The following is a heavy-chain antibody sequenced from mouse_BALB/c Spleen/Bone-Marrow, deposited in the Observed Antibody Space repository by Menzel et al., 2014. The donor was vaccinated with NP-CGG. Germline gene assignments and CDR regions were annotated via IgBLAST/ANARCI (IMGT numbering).Heavy chain of an antibody. CDR2: IRFSYGDA. V-gene: IGHV1S137*01. Sequence: QVHVKQSGAKLVRPGVSVKISCKGSGYTFTDHAIHWVKRSHAKSLEWMCLIRFSYGDAIYNQKFKGKATMTVDKSSSTAYMELARLTSEDSAIYYCARSGKVRNAKDYWGQGTSDTVSS. CDR3: ARSGKVRNAKDY. CDR1: GYTFTDHA. D-gene: IGHD2-14*01. J-gene: IGHJ4*01.